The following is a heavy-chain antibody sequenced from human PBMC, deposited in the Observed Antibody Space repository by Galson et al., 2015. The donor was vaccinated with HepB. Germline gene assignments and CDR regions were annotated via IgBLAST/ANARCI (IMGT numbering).Heavy chain of an antibody. Sequence: SVKVSCKASGYTFTSYYMHWVRQAPGQGLEWMGIINPSGGSTSYAQKFQGRVTMTRDTSTSTVYMELSSLRSEDTAVYYCARAWVLLWFREEQGYYYMDVWGKGTTVTVSS. CDR1: GYTFTSYY. V-gene: IGHV1-46*03. J-gene: IGHJ6*03. CDR3: ARAWVLLWFREEQGYYYMDV. CDR2: INPSGGST. D-gene: IGHD3-10*01.